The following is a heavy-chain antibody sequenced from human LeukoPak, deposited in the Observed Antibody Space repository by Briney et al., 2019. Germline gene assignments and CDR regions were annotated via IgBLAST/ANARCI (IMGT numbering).Heavy chain of an antibody. CDR3: ARDQYVDY. V-gene: IGHV3-11*04. CDR2: ISRGGNSK. Sequence: KPGGSLRLSCAASGFTFSDYYMTWLRHAPPKGLERVSSISRGGNSKYYTDYVKGRLTISRDNAKNSLYLQMHSLRAEDTVIYSRARDQYVDYRGQGTLVTV. CDR1: GFTFSDYY. J-gene: IGHJ4*02.